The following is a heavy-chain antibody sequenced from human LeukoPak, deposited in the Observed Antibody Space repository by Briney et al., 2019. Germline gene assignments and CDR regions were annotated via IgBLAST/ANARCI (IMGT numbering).Heavy chain of an antibody. CDR1: GFTFSSYS. CDR3: ARDKPGEGDY. Sequence: GGSLRLPCAASGFTFSSYSMNWVRQAPGKGLEWVSSISSSSSYIYYADSVKGRFTISRDNAKNSLYLQMNSLRAEDTAVYYCARDKPGEGDYWGQGTLVTVSS. CDR2: ISSSSSYI. D-gene: IGHD7-27*01. J-gene: IGHJ4*02. V-gene: IGHV3-21*01.